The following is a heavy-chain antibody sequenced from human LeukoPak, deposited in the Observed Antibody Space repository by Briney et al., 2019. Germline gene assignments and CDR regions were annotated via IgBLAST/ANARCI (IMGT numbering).Heavy chain of an antibody. J-gene: IGHJ6*03. CDR3: ARGPGAINDYYMDV. CDR1: GYTFTSYD. CDR2: MNPNNGNT. D-gene: IGHD2-2*01. Sequence: ASVKVSCKPSGYTFTSYDINWVRQATGQGLEWMGWMNPNNGNTGYAQNFQGRVTITRNTSISTAYMDLSSLRSEDTAVYYCARGPGAINDYYMDVWGKGTTVTVSS. V-gene: IGHV1-8*03.